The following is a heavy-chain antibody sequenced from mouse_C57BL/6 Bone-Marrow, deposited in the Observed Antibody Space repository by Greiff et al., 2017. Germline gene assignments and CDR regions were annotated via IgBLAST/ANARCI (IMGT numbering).Heavy chain of an antibody. CDR2: IDPETGGS. V-gene: IGHV1-15*01. Sequence: QVQLQQSGAELVRPGASVTLSCKASGYTFTDYEMHWVKQTPVHGLEWIGAIDPETGGSDYNQKFKGKAILTADKSSSTAYMELRSLTSEDSAVYYCTRDYYGSRVYYYAMDYWGQGTSVTVSS. D-gene: IGHD1-1*01. CDR3: TRDYYGSRVYYYAMDY. J-gene: IGHJ4*01. CDR1: GYTFTDYE.